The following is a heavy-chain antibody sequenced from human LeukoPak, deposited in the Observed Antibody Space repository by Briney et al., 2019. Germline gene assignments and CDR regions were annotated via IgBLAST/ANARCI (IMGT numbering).Heavy chain of an antibody. CDR3: AGGVYIAAAQYGY. V-gene: IGHV4-59*01. CDR1: GGSIGTYS. CDR2: IYYSGTT. Sequence: SETLSLTCTVSGGSIGTYSWNWIRQPPGKGLEWIGYIYYSGTTNYNPSLKSRVTISVDTSKNQFSLKLSSVTAADTAVYYCAGGVYIAAAQYGYWGQGTLVTVSS. J-gene: IGHJ4*02. D-gene: IGHD6-13*01.